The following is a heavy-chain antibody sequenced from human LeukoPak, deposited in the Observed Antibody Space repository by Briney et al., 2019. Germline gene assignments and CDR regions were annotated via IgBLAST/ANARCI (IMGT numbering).Heavy chain of an antibody. CDR1: GYTFTSYD. Sequence: ASVKVSCKASGYTFTSYDINWVRQATGQGLEWMGWMNPNSGNTGYAQKFQGRVTITRNTSISTAYMELSRLRSDDTAVYYCARDSGSYYDYWGQGTLVTVSS. V-gene: IGHV1-8*03. CDR3: ARDSGSYYDY. J-gene: IGHJ4*02. CDR2: MNPNSGNT. D-gene: IGHD1-26*01.